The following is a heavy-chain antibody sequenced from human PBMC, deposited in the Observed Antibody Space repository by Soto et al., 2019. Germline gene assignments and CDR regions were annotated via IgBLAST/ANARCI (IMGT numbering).Heavy chain of an antibody. Sequence: SETLSLTCTVSGGSISSYYWSWIRQPPGKGLEWIGYIYYSGSTNYNPSLKSRVTISVDTSKNQFSLKLSSVTAADTAVYYCARLTSDYDILTGYLWFDPWGQGTLVTV. V-gene: IGHV4-59*01. D-gene: IGHD3-9*01. CDR3: ARLTSDYDILTGYLWFDP. CDR2: IYYSGST. CDR1: GGSISSYY. J-gene: IGHJ5*02.